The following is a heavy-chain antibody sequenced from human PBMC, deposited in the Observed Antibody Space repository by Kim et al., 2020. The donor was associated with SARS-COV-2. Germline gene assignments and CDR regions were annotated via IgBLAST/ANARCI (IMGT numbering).Heavy chain of an antibody. CDR3: ASGGPTTVTTLASYYYYYGMAV. J-gene: IGHJ6*02. D-gene: IGHD4-17*01. Sequence: ASVKVSCKASGYTFTSYAMHWVRQAPGQRLEWMGWINAGNGNTKYSQKFQGRVTITRDTSASTAYMELSSLRSEDTAVYYCASGGPTTVTTLASYYYYYGMAVWGQGTTVTVSS. CDR1: GYTFTSYA. V-gene: IGHV1-3*01. CDR2: INAGNGNT.